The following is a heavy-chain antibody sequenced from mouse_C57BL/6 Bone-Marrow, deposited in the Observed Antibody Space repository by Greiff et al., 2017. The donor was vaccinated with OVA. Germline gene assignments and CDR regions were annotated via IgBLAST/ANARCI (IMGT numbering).Heavy chain of an antibody. J-gene: IGHJ4*01. CDR3: ARHGRGGRAMDY. V-gene: IGHV5-15*01. Sequence: EVQVVESGGGLVQPGGSLKLSCAASGFTFSDYGMAWVRQAPRKGPEWVAFISNLAYSIYYADTVTGRFTISRENAKNTLYLEMSSLRSEDTAMYYCARHGRGGRAMDYWGQGTSVTVSS. CDR1: GFTFSDYG. CDR2: ISNLAYSI.